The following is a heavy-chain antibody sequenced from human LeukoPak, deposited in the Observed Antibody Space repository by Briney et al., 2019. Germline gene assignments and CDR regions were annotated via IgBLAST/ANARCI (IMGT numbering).Heavy chain of an antibody. Sequence: GKSLRLSCAASGFTFSSYAMHWVRQAPGKGLEWVAVISYDRSHKYYADSVTGRFTISRDNSQNRLYLQMNGLRAEDTAVYYCARALLGYVPAASYYYGMDVWGQGTTVTVSS. CDR2: ISYDRSHK. CDR1: GFTFSSYA. CDR3: ARALLGYVPAASYYYGMDV. D-gene: IGHD2-2*01. J-gene: IGHJ6*02. V-gene: IGHV3-30-3*01.